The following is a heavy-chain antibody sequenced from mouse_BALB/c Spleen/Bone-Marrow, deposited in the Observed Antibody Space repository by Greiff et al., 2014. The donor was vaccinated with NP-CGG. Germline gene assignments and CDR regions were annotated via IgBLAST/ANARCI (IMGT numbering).Heavy chain of an antibody. CDR2: IDPANGNT. CDR1: GFNIKDTY. D-gene: IGHD1-1*01. V-gene: IGHV14-3*02. CDR3: AAYYYGSSQFAY. Sequence: EVQLQQSGAELVKPGASVKLSCTASGFNIKDTYMHWVKQRPEQGLEWIGRIDPANGNTKYDPKFQGKATITADTSSNPAYLQLSSLTSEDTAFYYCAAYYYGSSQFAYWGQGTLVTVSA. J-gene: IGHJ3*01.